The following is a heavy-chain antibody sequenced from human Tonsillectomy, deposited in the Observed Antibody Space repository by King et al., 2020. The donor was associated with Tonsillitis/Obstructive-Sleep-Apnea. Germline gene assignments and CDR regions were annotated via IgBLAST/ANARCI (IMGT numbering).Heavy chain of an antibody. CDR3: ARTLYSGSYFDY. V-gene: IGHV3-74*01. Sequence: VQLVESGGGLVQPGGSLRLSCAASGFTFSSYWMHWVLQAPGKGLVWVSRINSDGSSTSYADSVKCRFTSSRDNAKNTLYLQMNSLSAEDTAVYYCARTLYSGSYFDYWGQGTLVTVSS. J-gene: IGHJ4*02. CDR2: INSDGSST. D-gene: IGHD1-26*01. CDR1: GFTFSSYW.